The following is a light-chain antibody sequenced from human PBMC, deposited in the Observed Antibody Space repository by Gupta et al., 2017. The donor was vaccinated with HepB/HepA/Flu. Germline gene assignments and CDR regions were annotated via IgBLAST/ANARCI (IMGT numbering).Light chain of an antibody. J-gene: IGKJ4*01. V-gene: IGKV1-5*03. Sequence: PSTLAASVGDRVTITCRASLNIENWLAWYQQKPGKAPKLLIYRASKLESGVPSRFSGSGSGTEFILTISSLQPDDLATYYCQLYENDPSTFGRGTKVEIK. CDR1: LNIENW. CDR3: QLYENDPST. CDR2: RAS.